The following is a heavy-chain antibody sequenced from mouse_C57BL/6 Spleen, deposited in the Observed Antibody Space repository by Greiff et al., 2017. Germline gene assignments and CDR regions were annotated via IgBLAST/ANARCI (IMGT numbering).Heavy chain of an antibody. J-gene: IGHJ2*01. D-gene: IGHD1-1*01. Sequence: EVMLVESGGGLVKPGGSLKLSCAASGFTFSSYTMSWVRQTPEKRLEWVATISGGGGNTYYPDSVKGRFTISSDNAKNTLYLQMSSLRSEDTALYYCARHGVLRYFDYWGQGTTLTVSS. CDR1: GFTFSSYT. CDR3: ARHGVLRYFDY. CDR2: ISGGGGNT. V-gene: IGHV5-9*01.